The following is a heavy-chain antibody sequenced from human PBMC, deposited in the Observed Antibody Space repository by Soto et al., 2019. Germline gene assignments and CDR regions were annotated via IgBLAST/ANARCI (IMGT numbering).Heavy chain of an antibody. CDR1: GFTFSSYA. CDR2: ISYDGSNK. V-gene: IGHV3-30-3*01. Sequence: LRLSCAASGFTFSSYAMHWVRQAPGKGLEWVAVISYDGSNKYYADSVKGRFTISRDNSKNTLYLQMNSLRAEDTAVYYCASSGITGTIDYWGQGTLVTVSS. CDR3: ASSGITGTIDY. J-gene: IGHJ4*02. D-gene: IGHD1-7*01.